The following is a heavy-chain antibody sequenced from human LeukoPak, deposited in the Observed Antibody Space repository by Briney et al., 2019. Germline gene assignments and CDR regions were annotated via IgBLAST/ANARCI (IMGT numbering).Heavy chain of an antibody. D-gene: IGHD1-1*01. CDR3: ARASHWNQLHYFDY. J-gene: IGHJ4*02. CDR1: GGSFSGYY. CDR2: IYHSGST. V-gene: IGHV4-34*01. Sequence: PSETLSLTCAVYGGSFSGYYWGWIRQPPGKGLEWIGSIYHSGSTYYNPSLKSRVTISLDKSKNQFSLNLTSVTAADTAVYYCARASHWNQLHYFDYWGQGTLVTVSS.